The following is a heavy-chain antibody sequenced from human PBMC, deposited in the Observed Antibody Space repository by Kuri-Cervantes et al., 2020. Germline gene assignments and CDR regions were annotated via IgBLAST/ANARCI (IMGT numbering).Heavy chain of an antibody. Sequence: ASVKVSCKASGYTFTGYYMHWVRQAPGQGLEWMGWINPNSGGTNYAQKFQGRVTMTRDTSISTAYMELSRLRSDDTAVYYCAKDSYGGIHPDAFDIWGQGTMVTVSS. CDR1: GYTFTGYY. D-gene: IGHD4-23*01. J-gene: IGHJ3*02. CDR3: AKDSYGGIHPDAFDI. V-gene: IGHV1-2*02. CDR2: INPNSGGT.